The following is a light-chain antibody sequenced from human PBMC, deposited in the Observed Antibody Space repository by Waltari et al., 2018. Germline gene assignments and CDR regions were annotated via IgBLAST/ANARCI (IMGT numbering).Light chain of an antibody. V-gene: IGLV8-61*01. CDR3: VLYMGSGSYWV. CDR2: STN. J-gene: IGLJ3*02. CDR1: SGSVSTSYF. Sequence: QTVVTQEPSFSVSPGGTVTLTCGLSSGSVSTSYFPSLYQQTPGQAPRTLIYSTNTRSSGVPDRFTGSILGNKAALTITGAQADDEADYYCVLYMGSGSYWVFGGGTKLTVL.